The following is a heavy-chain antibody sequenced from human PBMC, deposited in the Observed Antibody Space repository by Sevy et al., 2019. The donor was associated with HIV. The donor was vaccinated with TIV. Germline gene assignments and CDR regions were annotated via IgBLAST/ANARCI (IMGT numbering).Heavy chain of an antibody. CDR2: MSTYNTVR. CDR3: ARSTQVAGRSNWFDP. Sequence: ASVKVSCKASGYTFTSYGISWVRQAPGQGLEWMGWMSTYNTVRNSAQKFHDRVTMTIDTSTSTAYMELRGLRSDDTAVYYCARSTQVAGRSNWFDPWGQGTLVTVSS. V-gene: IGHV1-18*01. CDR1: GYTFTSYG. J-gene: IGHJ5*02. D-gene: IGHD6-19*01.